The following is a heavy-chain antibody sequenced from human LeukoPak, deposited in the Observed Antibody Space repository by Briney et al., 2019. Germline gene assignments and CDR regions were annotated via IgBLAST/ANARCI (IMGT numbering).Heavy chain of an antibody. CDR2: ISGSGGST. Sequence: GGSLSLSCAASGFTFSSYAMSWVRQAPGKGLEWVSAISGSGGSTYYADSVKGRFTISRDNSKNTLYLQMNSLRAEDTAVYYCAKGQSGSYYVLYYWGQGTLVTVSS. J-gene: IGHJ4*02. CDR1: GFTFSSYA. CDR3: AKGQSGSYYVLYY. V-gene: IGHV3-23*01. D-gene: IGHD1-26*01.